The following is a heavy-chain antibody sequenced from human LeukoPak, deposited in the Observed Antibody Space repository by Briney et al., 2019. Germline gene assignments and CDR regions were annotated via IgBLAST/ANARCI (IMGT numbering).Heavy chain of an antibody. V-gene: IGHV1-69*06. CDR2: IIPIFGTA. CDR1: GGTFSSYA. CDR3: ASASLGYCSSTSCYHGGYGMDV. D-gene: IGHD2-2*01. Sequence: SVKVSCKASGGTFSSYAISWVRQAPGQGVEWMGGIIPIFGTANYAQKFQGRVTITADKSTSTAYMELSSLRSEDTAVYYCASASLGYCSSTSCYHGGYGMDVWGKGTTVTVSS. J-gene: IGHJ6*04.